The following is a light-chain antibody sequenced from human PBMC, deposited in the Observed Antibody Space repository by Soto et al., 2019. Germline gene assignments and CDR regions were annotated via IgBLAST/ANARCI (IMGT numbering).Light chain of an antibody. CDR3: QQYDSYPWM. CDR2: KAS. V-gene: IGKV1-5*03. J-gene: IGKJ1*01. CDR1: QSISNW. Sequence: DIQVTQSPSTLSASVGDRVTITCRASQSISNWLAWYQQKPGKAPKLLIYKASTLESGVPSRFSGSGSGTEFTLTINTLQPDDFATYYCQQYDSYPWMFGQGTKVDIK.